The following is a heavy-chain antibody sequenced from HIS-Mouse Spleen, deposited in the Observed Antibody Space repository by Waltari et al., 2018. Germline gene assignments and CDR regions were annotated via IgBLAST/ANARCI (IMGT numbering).Heavy chain of an antibody. J-gene: IGHJ2*01. Sequence: QLQLQESGPGLVKPSETRSPTCTVSGGSISSSSSFWGWIRQTPGQGLEWIGSIYYCGSTYYNPSLKSRVTISVDTSKNQFSLKLSSVTAADTAVYYCAREIPYSSSWYDWYFDLWGRGTLVTVSS. D-gene: IGHD6-13*01. CDR3: AREIPYSSSWYDWYFDL. CDR1: GGSISSSSSF. V-gene: IGHV4-39*07. CDR2: IYYCGST.